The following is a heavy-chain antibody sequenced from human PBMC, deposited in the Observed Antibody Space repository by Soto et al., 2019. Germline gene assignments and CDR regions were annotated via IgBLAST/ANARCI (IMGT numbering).Heavy chain of an antibody. Sequence: PSETLSLTCTVSGASMNDYYGSWIRQSPGKGLEHIGYLHYNGFAEYSPSLRSRVSISMDTSKNQFSLKLSSVTAADTAIYYCARSGNIFEGVLWGQGT. CDR3: ARSGNIFEGVL. CDR1: GASMNDYY. V-gene: IGHV4-59*01. J-gene: IGHJ4*02. CDR2: LHYNGFA. D-gene: IGHD3-16*01.